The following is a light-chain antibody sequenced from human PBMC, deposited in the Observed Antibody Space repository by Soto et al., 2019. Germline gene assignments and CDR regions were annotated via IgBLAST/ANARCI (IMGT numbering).Light chain of an antibody. V-gene: IGKV3-20*01. CDR3: QQYGSSPPLT. CDR1: QSVSSS. J-gene: IGKJ4*01. CDR2: GAS. Sequence: IVLTQAPGTLSLSPGERATLSCRANQSVSSSLAWYQHKPCQAPRLLIHGASSRATGIPDRFSGSGSGTDFTLTISRLEPEDFAVYYCQQYGSSPPLTFGGGTKVEIK.